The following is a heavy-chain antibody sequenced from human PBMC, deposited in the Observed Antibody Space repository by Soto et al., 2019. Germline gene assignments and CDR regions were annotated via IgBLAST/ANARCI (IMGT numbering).Heavy chain of an antibody. Sequence: GASVKVSCKASGFTFTSSAVQWVRQARGQRLEWIGWIVVGSGNTNYAQKFQERATITRDMSTSTAYMELSSLRSEDTAVYYCAADLYSSSWCTPLYYYGMDVWGQGTTVTVSS. CDR2: IVVGSGNT. D-gene: IGHD6-13*01. CDR1: GFTFTSSA. CDR3: AADLYSSSWCTPLYYYGMDV. J-gene: IGHJ6*02. V-gene: IGHV1-58*01.